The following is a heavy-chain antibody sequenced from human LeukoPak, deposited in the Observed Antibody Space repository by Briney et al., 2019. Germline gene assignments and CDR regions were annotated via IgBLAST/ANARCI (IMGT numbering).Heavy chain of an antibody. CDR3: ARPHCSGGSCYPFDY. CDR1: GYTFTGYY. Sequence: GASVKVSCKASGYTFTGYYMHWVRQAPGQGLGWMGWINPNSGGTNYAQKFQGRVTMTRDTSISTAYMELSRLRSDDTAVYYCARPHCSGGSCYPFDYWGQGTLVTVSS. D-gene: IGHD2-15*01. CDR2: INPNSGGT. V-gene: IGHV1-2*02. J-gene: IGHJ4*02.